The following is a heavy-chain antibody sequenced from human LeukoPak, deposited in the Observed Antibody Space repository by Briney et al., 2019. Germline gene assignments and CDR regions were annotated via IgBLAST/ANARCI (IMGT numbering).Heavy chain of an antibody. Sequence: SETLSLTCTVSGASITSGSYYRSWIRQPAGKGLEWIGRISGNTNYNPSLRSRVTISVDTSKNQFSLKLTSVTAADTAVYYSARDYNWNYVAMDVWGQGTTVTVSS. CDR2: ISGNT. D-gene: IGHD1-7*01. J-gene: IGHJ6*02. CDR1: GASITSGSYY. V-gene: IGHV4-61*02. CDR3: ARDYNWNYVAMDV.